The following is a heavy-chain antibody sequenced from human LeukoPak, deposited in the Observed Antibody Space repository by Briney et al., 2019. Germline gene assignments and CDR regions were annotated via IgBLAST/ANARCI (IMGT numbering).Heavy chain of an antibody. D-gene: IGHD3-22*01. Sequence: ASVKVSCKVSGYTFTSYGISWVRQAPGQGLEGMGGISTYNGNTNYAQKLQGRVTMTTDTSTSTDYMELRSLRSDDTAVYYCARAEVEITMIVVRNYYYMDVWGKGTTVTVSS. CDR2: ISTYNGNT. CDR1: GYTFTSYG. J-gene: IGHJ6*03. V-gene: IGHV1-18*01. CDR3: ARAEVEITMIVVRNYYYMDV.